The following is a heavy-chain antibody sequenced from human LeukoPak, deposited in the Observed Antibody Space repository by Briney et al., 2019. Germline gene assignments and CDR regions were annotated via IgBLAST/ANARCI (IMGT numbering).Heavy chain of an antibody. V-gene: IGHV3-21*01. CDR1: GFTFSSYG. CDR3: ARDGTPYYYDSSGYYDWFDP. J-gene: IGHJ5*02. Sequence: GGSLRLSCAASGFTFSSYGMHWVRQAPGKGLEWVSSITSSSSYIYYADSVKGRFTISRDNAKNSLYLQMKSLRAEDTAVYYCARDGTPYYYDSSGYYDWFDPWGQGTLVTVSS. CDR2: ITSSSSYI. D-gene: IGHD3-22*01.